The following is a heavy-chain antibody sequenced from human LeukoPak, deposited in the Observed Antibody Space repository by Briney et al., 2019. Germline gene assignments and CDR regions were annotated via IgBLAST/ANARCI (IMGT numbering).Heavy chain of an antibody. V-gene: IGHV4-31*03. CDR2: IYYSGST. J-gene: IGHJ5*02. CDR1: GGSVSSGGYY. Sequence: SQTLSLTCTVSGGSVSSGGYYWSWIRQHPGKGLEWIGYIYYSGSTYYNPSLKSRVTISVDTSKNQFSLKLSSVTAADTAVYYCASTDSSRGPNWFDPWGQGTLVTVSS. CDR3: ASTDSSRGPNWFDP. D-gene: IGHD6-13*01.